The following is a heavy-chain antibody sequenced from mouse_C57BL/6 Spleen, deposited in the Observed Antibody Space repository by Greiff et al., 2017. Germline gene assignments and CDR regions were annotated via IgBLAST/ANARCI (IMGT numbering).Heavy chain of an antibody. Sequence: EVKVVESGGGLVQPGGSLSLSCAASGFTFTDYYMSWVRQPPGKALEWLGFIRNKANGYTTEYSASVKGRFTISRDNSQSILYLQMNALRAEDSATYYCASDYFYAMDYWGQGTSVTVSS. D-gene: IGHD2-4*01. J-gene: IGHJ4*01. CDR1: GFTFTDYY. V-gene: IGHV7-3*01. CDR2: IRNKANGYTT. CDR3: ASDYFYAMDY.